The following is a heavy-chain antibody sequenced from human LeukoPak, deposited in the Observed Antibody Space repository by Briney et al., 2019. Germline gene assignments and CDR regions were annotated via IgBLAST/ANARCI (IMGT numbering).Heavy chain of an antibody. CDR3: AGKRYGYGMDV. CDR1: GFTFSDYY. D-gene: IGHD1-1*01. Sequence: GGSLRLSCAASGFTFSDYYMSWIRQPPGKGLEWVANIKQDGSEKYYVDSVKGRFTISRDNAKNSVYLQMNSLRAEDTAVYHCAGKRYGYGMDVWGQGTTVTVSS. CDR2: IKQDGSEK. V-gene: IGHV3-7*01. J-gene: IGHJ6*02.